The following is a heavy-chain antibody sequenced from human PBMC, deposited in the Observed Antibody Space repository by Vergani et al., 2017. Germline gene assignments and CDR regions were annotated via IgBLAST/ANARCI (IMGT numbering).Heavy chain of an antibody. D-gene: IGHD4-17*01. V-gene: IGHV4-61*03. CDR1: GGSINSGSYY. CDR3: ARSPTVTTWGDAFDI. Sequence: QVQLQESGPGLVKPSQTLSLTCTVSGGSINSGSYYWSWIRQPPGKGLEWIGYIYYSGSTNYNPSLKSRVTISVDTSKNHFSMKLTSVTAADTAVYYCARSPTVTTWGDAFDIWGQGTMVTVSS. J-gene: IGHJ3*02. CDR2: IYYSGST.